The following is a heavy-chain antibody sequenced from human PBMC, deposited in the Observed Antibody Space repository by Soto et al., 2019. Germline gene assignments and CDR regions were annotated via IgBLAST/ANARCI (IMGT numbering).Heavy chain of an antibody. J-gene: IGHJ4*02. Sequence: QVQLVQSGAEVKKPGASVKVSCKASGYTFTSYGISWVRQAPGQGLEGMGWINAYNGKTNYAQKLQGRVXXTXDXXTSPDYMEQRSLRSDDTAVYYCARDADTAMVPFNYWGQGTLVTVSS. CDR2: INAYNGKT. CDR1: GYTFTSYG. D-gene: IGHD5-18*01. CDR3: ARDADTAMVPFNY. V-gene: IGHV1-18*01.